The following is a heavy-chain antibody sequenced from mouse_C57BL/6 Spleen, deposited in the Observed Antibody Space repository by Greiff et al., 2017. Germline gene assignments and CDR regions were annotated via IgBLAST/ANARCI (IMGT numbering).Heavy chain of an antibody. J-gene: IGHJ1*03. CDR2: IYPGDGDT. CDR3: ARSHPTDWYFDV. V-gene: IGHV1-80*01. D-gene: IGHD1-1*01. Sequence: QVQLQQSGAELVKPGASVKISCKASGYAFSSYWMNWVKQRPGKGLEWIGQIYPGDGDTNYNGKFKGKATLTADKSSSTAYMQLSSLTSEDSAVYFCARSHPTDWYFDVWGTGTTVTVSS. CDR1: GYAFSSYW.